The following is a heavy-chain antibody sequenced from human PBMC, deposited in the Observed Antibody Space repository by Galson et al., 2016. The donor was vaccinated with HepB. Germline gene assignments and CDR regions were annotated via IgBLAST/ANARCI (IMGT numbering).Heavy chain of an antibody. D-gene: IGHD3-16*01. CDR1: GFTFSSYE. J-gene: IGHJ3*01. CDR3: ATGGSRGISDAFGF. CDR2: LKQDGSDK. V-gene: IGHV3-7*03. Sequence: SLRLSCAASGFTFSSYEMIWVRQASGRGLECVANLKQDGSDKYYVDSVMGRFTISRDNAKNSLYLQMNSLSAEDTAVYYCATGGSRGISDAFGFWGQGTVVAVSS.